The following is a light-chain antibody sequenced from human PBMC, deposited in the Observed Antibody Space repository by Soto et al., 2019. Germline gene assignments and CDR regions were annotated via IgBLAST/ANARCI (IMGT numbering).Light chain of an antibody. CDR3: SSYTSSSTVV. V-gene: IGLV2-14*01. Sequence: QSVLTQPASVSGSPGQSITVSCTGTSSDVGGYNYVSWYQQHPGKAPKLMIYDVGNRPSGVSNRFSGSKSGNTASLTISGLQDEDEADYYCSSYTSSSTVVFGGGTQLTVL. CDR1: SSDVGGYNY. CDR2: DVG. J-gene: IGLJ2*01.